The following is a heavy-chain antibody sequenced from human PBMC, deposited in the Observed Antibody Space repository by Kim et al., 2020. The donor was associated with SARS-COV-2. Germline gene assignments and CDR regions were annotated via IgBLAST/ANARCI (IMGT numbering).Heavy chain of an antibody. CDR2: ISYSGTT. V-gene: IGHV4-39*01. CDR3: ARLTRASPFDD. J-gene: IGHJ4*02. D-gene: IGHD1-26*01. CDR1: GGSISSGGYY. Sequence: SETLSLTCVVSGGSISSGGYYWAWIRQHPGKGLEWIGYISYSGTTFYNPSLKSRVTISVDTCRTRYSLNLNSVTATDTAVYYCARLTRASPFDDWGQGTLVTVSS.